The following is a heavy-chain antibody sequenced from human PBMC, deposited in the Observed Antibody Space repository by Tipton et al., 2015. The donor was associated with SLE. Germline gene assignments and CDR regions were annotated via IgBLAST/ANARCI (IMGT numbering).Heavy chain of an antibody. V-gene: IGHV4-39*01. Sequence: TLSLTCTVSGGSISSNTYYWDWIRQPPGKGLEWIGSINYSGSTYYNPSLRSRVTISVYPSKNQISLKLSSVTAADTAVYYCARHGGKSSGWYSSFDYWGQGTLVTVSS. CDR1: GGSISSNTYY. CDR3: ARHGGKSSGWYSSFDY. J-gene: IGHJ4*02. D-gene: IGHD6-19*01. CDR2: INYSGST.